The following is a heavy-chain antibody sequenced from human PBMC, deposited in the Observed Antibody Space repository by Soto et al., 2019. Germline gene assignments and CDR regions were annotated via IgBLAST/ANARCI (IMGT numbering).Heavy chain of an antibody. Sequence: PSETLSLTCTVSGGSISSSSYYWGWIRQPPGKGLEWIGSIYHTGTTYYNPSLRSRVTISIDTSKSQFSMKLNSVTAADTAVYYCARVMAAMQNWLDPWGQGTLVTVSS. J-gene: IGHJ5*02. D-gene: IGHD2-2*01. CDR1: GGSISSSSYY. CDR2: IYHTGTT. CDR3: ARVMAAMQNWLDP. V-gene: IGHV4-39*07.